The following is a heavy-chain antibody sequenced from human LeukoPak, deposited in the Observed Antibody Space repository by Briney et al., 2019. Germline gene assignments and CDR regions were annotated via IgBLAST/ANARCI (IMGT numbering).Heavy chain of an antibody. CDR2: ITSRDGTT. D-gene: IGHD3-22*01. CDR3: ARDRPNYYDSSGHYYRRDGDY. V-gene: IGHV3-23*01. CDR1: GFTVSSNY. Sequence: GGSLRLSCAASGFTVSSNYMSWVRQTPGKGLEWVSSITSRDGTTYYADSVKGRFTISRDNSENTLFLQMNSLRAEDTAVYYCARDRPNYYDSSGHYYRRDGDYWGQGTLVTVSS. J-gene: IGHJ4*02.